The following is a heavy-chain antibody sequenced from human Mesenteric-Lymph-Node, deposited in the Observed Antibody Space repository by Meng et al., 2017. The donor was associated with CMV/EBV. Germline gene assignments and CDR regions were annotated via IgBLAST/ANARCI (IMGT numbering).Heavy chain of an antibody. J-gene: IGHJ4*02. CDR3: ARATGYTSGWWWGYFDY. CDR2: INTDGTTT. CDR1: GFTFRSYW. D-gene: IGHD6-19*01. Sequence: GESLKISCATSGFTFRSYWMHWVRQTPGKGLLWVSRINTDGTTTIYADSVKGRFTISRDNAKNSLFLQMNSLRAEDAALYYCARATGYTSGWWWGYFDYWGQGTVVTVSS. V-gene: IGHV3-74*01.